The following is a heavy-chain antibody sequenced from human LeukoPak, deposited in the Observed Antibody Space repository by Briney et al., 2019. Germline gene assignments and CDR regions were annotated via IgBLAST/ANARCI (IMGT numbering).Heavy chain of an antibody. J-gene: IGHJ4*02. Sequence: SETLSLTCTVSGGSISSSSYYWGWIRQPPGKGLEWIGSIYYSGSTYYNPSLKSRVTISVDTSKNQFSLNLSSVTAADTAVYYCARVKIMGTPYFDYWGQGTLVTVSS. CDR1: GGSISSSSYY. CDR2: IYYSGST. CDR3: ARVKIMGTPYFDY. D-gene: IGHD4-23*01. V-gene: IGHV4-39*07.